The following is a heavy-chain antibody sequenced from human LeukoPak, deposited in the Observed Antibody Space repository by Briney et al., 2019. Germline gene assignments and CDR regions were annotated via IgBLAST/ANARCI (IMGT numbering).Heavy chain of an antibody. CDR1: GYTFTGYY. D-gene: IGHD4-11*01. CDR3: ARAFTVTGLPFDY. CDR2: INPNSGGT. Sequence: ASVTVSCKASGYTFTGYYMHWVRQAPGQGLEWMGWINPNSGGTNYAQKFQGRVTMNRDTSISTAYMELSRLRYDDTAVYYCARAFTVTGLPFDYWGQGTLVTVSS. V-gene: IGHV1-2*02. J-gene: IGHJ4*02.